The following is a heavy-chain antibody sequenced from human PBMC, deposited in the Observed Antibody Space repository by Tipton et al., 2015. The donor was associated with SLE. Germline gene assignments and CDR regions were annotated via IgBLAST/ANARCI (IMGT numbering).Heavy chain of an antibody. J-gene: IGHJ5*02. V-gene: IGHV1-69*01. CDR2: IIPIFGTA. CDR1: GGTFSIYA. CDR3: ARARTLILAWFDP. Sequence: QLVQSGAEVKKPGSSGKVSCKASGGTFSIYAVSWVRQAPGQGLEWMGGIIPIFGTANYAQKFQGRVTITADESTSTAYMELSSLRSEDTAVYYCARARTLILAWFDPWGQGTLVTVSS. D-gene: IGHD1-7*01.